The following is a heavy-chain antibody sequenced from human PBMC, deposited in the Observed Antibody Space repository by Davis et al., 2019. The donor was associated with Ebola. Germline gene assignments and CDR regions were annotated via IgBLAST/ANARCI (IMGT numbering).Heavy chain of an antibody. D-gene: IGHD2-2*02. Sequence: GESLKISCAVSGFTFSNFGMHWVRQAPGKGLEWVAFIRFDARDSYYIDSVQDRFTISRDNSKNTMYLQMNSLRNEDTAVYYCARDLLGYTDDNDSWGQGTLVIVSS. CDR3: ARDLLGYTDDNDS. J-gene: IGHJ4*02. V-gene: IGHV3-30*02. CDR1: GFTFSNFG. CDR2: IRFDARDS.